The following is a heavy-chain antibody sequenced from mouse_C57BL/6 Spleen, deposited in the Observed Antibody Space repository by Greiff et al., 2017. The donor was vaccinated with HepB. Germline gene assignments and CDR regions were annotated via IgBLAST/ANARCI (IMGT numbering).Heavy chain of an antibody. CDR1: GFTFTDYY. D-gene: IGHD1-1*01. CDR3: ARYDYYGPGFAY. CDR2: IRNKANGYTT. Sequence: EVQLVESGGGLVQPGGSLSLSCAASGFTFTDYYMSWVRQPPGKALEWLGFIRNKANGYTTEYSASVKGRFTISRDNSKSILYLQMNALRAEDSATYYCARYDYYGPGFAYWGQGTLVTVSA. J-gene: IGHJ3*01. V-gene: IGHV7-3*01.